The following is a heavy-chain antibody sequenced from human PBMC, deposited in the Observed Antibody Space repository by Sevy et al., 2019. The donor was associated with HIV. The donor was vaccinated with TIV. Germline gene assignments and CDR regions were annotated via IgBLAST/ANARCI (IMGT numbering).Heavy chain of an antibody. D-gene: IGHD3-22*01. V-gene: IGHV1-2*02. CDR2: INPKSGGT. CDR3: ARDHNLDSVDY. CDR1: GYTFTGYF. Sequence: VKVSCKTSGYTFTGYFIHWVRQAPGQGLEWMGWINPKSGGTNSAQKFQGRVTMTRDTSISTAYMELSRLRSDDTAVYYCARDHNLDSVDYWGQGTLVTVSS. J-gene: IGHJ4*02.